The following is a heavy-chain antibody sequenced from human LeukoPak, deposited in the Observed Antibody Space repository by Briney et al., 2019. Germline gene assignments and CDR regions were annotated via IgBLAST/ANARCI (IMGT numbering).Heavy chain of an antibody. CDR2: ISYDGSNK. CDR3: AKDLDNWNDDY. V-gene: IGHV3-30*18. J-gene: IGHJ4*02. D-gene: IGHD1-1*01. CDR1: GFTFSSYG. Sequence: PGGSLRLSCAASGFTFSSYGMHWVRQAPGKGLEWVAVISYDGSNKYYADSVKGRFTISRDNSKNTLYLQMNSLRAEDTAVYYCAKDLDNWNDDYWGQGTLVTVSS.